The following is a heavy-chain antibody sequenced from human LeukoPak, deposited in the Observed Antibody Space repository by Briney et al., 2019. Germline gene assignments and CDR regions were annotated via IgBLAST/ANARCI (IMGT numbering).Heavy chain of an antibody. J-gene: IGHJ3*02. Sequence: PGGSLRLSCAASGFTFSSYAMSWVRQAPGKGLEWVSAISGSGGSTYYADSVKGRFTISRDNSKNTLYLQMNSLRAEDTAVYYCAKIRSVTTVVTEAFDIWGQGTMVTVSS. CDR3: AKIRSVTTVVTEAFDI. CDR1: GFTFSSYA. V-gene: IGHV3-23*01. CDR2: ISGSGGST. D-gene: IGHD4-23*01.